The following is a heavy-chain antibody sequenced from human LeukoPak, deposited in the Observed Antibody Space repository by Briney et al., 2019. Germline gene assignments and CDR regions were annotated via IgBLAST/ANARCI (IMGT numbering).Heavy chain of an antibody. J-gene: IGHJ6*03. CDR3: ARVGYNTVVVPAAIEYYYYMDV. CDR2: INPNSGGT. V-gene: IGHV1-2*02. CDR1: GYTFTGYY. D-gene: IGHD2-2*02. Sequence: ASVKVSCKASGYTFTGYYMHWVRQAPGQGLEWMGWINPNSGGTNYAQKFQGRVTMTRDTSISTAYMELSRLRSEDTAVYYCARVGYNTVVVPAAIEYYYYMDVWGKGTTVTVSS.